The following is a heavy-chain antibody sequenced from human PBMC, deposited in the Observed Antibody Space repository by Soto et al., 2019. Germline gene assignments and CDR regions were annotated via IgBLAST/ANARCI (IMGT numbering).Heavy chain of an antibody. CDR2: ISSSSSYI. Sequence: SGGSLRLSSAASGFTFSSYSMNRVRQAPGKGLEWVSSISSSSSYIYYADSVKGRFTISRHNAKNSLYLQMNTLRAEDTAMYYFARAVCRGGSCSDYWGQGTLVTVAS. CDR3: ARAVCRGGSCSDY. J-gene: IGHJ4*02. D-gene: IGHD2-15*01. CDR1: GFTFSSYS. V-gene: IGHV3-21*04.